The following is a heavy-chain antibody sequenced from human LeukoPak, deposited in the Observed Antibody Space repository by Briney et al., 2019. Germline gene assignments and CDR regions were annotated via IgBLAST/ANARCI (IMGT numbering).Heavy chain of an antibody. D-gene: IGHD6-19*01. V-gene: IGHV1-3*01. CDR1: GYTFTSYA. CDR2: INAGNGNT. Sequence: ASVKVSCKTSGYTFTSYAMHWVRQAPGQRLEWMGWINAGNGNTKYSQKFQGRVTITRDTSASTAYMELSSLRSEDTAVYYCARGGVIAVAGGLGYWGQGTLVTVSS. CDR3: ARGGVIAVAGGLGY. J-gene: IGHJ4*02.